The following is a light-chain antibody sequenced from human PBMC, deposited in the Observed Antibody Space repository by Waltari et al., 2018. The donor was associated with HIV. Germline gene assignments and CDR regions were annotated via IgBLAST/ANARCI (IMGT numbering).Light chain of an antibody. V-gene: IGLV7-43*01. J-gene: IGLJ3*02. CDR3: LLSFCVSQV. Sequence: QTVVTHESSLTVSPGGTVTLTCAASTGVVTSGNYANWFQQTPGQATRTLIYSTKTKHSWPPARFTGSLLGGKASLTLSGAHPEDEGDYYCLLSFCVSQVFGGGTKLTVL. CDR1: TGVVTSGNY. CDR2: STK.